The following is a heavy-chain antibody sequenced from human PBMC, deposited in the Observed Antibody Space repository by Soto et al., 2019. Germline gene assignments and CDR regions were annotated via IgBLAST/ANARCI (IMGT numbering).Heavy chain of an antibody. Sequence: VKVSCKASGGTFSSYAISWVRQAPGQGLEWMGGIIPIFGTANYAQKFQGRVTITADESTSTAYMELSSLRSEDTAVYYCASPLRFSTYYYYYGMDVWGQGTTVTVSS. CDR1: GGTFSSYA. D-gene: IGHD3-3*01. V-gene: IGHV1-69*13. CDR2: IIPIFGTA. CDR3: ASPLRFSTYYYYYGMDV. J-gene: IGHJ6*02.